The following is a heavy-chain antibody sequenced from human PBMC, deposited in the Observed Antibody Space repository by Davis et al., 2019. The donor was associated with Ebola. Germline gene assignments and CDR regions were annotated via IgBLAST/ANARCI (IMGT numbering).Heavy chain of an antibody. D-gene: IGHD3-10*01. CDR1: GYTFTSSG. CDR3: ARDYYGSGCYYPPGY. V-gene: IGHV1-18*01. CDR2: ISVYNGNT. J-gene: IGHJ4*02. Sequence: AASVKVSCKASGYTFTSSGISWVRQAPGQGLEWMGWISVYNGNTNYAQNLQARVTMTTDTSTSTACMELRSLRSDDTAVYCCARDYYGSGCYYPPGYWGQGTLVTVSS.